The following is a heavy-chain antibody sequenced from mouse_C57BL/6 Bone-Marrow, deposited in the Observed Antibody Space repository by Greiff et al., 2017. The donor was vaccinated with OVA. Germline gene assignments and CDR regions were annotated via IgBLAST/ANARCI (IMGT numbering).Heavy chain of an antibody. D-gene: IGHD2-13*01. V-gene: IGHV1-54*01. CDR1: GYAFTNYL. CDR3: ATTMVTCSRFAY. CDR2: INPGSGGT. Sequence: QVQLQQSGAELVRPGTSVKVSCKASGYAFTNYLIEWVKQRPGQGLEWIGVINPGSGGTNYNEKFKGKATLTADKSSSTAYMQLSSLTSEDAAVYCCATTMVTCSRFAYWGQGTLVTVSA. J-gene: IGHJ3*01.